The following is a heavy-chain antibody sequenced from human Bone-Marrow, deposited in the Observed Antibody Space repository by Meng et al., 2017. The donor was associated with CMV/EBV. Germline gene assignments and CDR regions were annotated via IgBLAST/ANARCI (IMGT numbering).Heavy chain of an antibody. V-gene: IGHV4-39*07. D-gene: IGHD4-11*01. Sequence: SETLSLTCTVPGGSISTSSYYWGWIRQPPGKGLEWIGEINHSASTNYTPSLKSRVTISVDTSKNQFSLKLSSVPAAHTAVYYCARTTVTTNPYYCYCYGMDVWGQGTTVTVSS. CDR1: GGSISTSSYY. J-gene: IGHJ6*02. CDR2: INHSAST. CDR3: ARTTVTTNPYYCYCYGMDV.